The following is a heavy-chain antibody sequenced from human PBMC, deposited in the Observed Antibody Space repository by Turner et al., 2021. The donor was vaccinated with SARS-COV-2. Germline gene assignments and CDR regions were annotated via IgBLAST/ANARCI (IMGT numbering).Heavy chain of an antibody. CDR3: AGIQSYDRSDYYGMDV. V-gene: IGHV3-30-3*01. J-gene: IGHJ6*02. Sequence: QVQLVESGGGVVQPGRSLRLSCAASGFTFSGYAMNWVRQAPGNGLEWVAVISYDGSNKYYADSVKGRFTISRDNSKNTLYLQMNSLRAEDTAVYYCAGIQSYDRSDYYGMDVWGQGTTVTVSS. CDR2: ISYDGSNK. D-gene: IGHD3-22*01. CDR1: GFTFSGYA.